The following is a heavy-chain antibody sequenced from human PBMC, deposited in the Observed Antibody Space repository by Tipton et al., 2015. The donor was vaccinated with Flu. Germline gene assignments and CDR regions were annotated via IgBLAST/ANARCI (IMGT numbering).Heavy chain of an antibody. CDR3: ARGGKDYGSWSGPESKFDY. D-gene: IGHD3-3*01. CDR2: INQSGGT. J-gene: IGHJ4*02. CDR1: GGSFSGYY. V-gene: IGHV4-34*01. Sequence: LSCAVQGGSFSGYYWSWIRQSPAKGLEWIGEINQSGGTRYNPSLKSRVTISVDTSKSQFSLNLNSVTAADTAMYYCARGGKDYGSWSGPESKFDYWGQGTLVTVSS.